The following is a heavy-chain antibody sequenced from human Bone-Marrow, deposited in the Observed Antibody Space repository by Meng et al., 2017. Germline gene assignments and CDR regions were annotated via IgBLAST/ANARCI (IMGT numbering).Heavy chain of an antibody. Sequence: SELSLTCTVSGGSISSSSYYWGWIRQPPGKGLEWIGSIYYSGSTYYNPSLKSRVTISVDTSKNQFSLKLSSVTAADTAVYYCARGYYDYVWGSYPQGVYFDYWGQGTLVTVSS. CDR1: GGSISSSSYY. CDR3: ARGYYDYVWGSYPQGVYFDY. CDR2: IYYSGST. V-gene: IGHV4-39*07. D-gene: IGHD3-16*02. J-gene: IGHJ4*02.